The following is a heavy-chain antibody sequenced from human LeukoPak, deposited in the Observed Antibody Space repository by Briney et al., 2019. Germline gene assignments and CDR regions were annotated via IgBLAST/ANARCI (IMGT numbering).Heavy chain of an antibody. CDR1: GFNFSSYW. Sequence: GGSLRLSCAASGFNFSSYWMSWVRQAPGKGLEWVANIKQDGSEKYYVDSVKGRFTISRDNAKNSLYLQMNSLRAEDTAVYYCAVGIAAAGTFDYWGQGTLVTVSS. D-gene: IGHD6-13*01. CDR2: IKQDGSEK. J-gene: IGHJ4*02. V-gene: IGHV3-7*03. CDR3: AVGIAAAGTFDY.